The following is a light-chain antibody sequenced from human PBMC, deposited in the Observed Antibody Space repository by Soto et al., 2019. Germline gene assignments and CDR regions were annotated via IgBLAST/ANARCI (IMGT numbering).Light chain of an antibody. Sequence: GDKVTISCRASQAINSALAWCQQRPVKAPMVLIYDASILESGVPSRFSGSGSGTDFTLTISSLQPEDFATYYCQQFNSYPLTFGGGTKVEIE. V-gene: IGKV1-13*02. J-gene: IGKJ4*01. CDR2: DAS. CDR1: QAINSA. CDR3: QQFNSYPLT.